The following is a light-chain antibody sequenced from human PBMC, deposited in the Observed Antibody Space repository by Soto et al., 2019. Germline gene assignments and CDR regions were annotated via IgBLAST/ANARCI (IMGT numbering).Light chain of an antibody. V-gene: IGKV3-11*01. CDR3: QQRHTWPLT. CDR2: DAS. CDR1: QSISTY. Sequence: EIVLTQSPATLSLSAGERATLSCRASQSISTYLAWYQQRPGQAPRLLIYDASNRATGIPARFSGSGSGPDFTLSISSLEPEDFAVYYCQQRHTWPLTFGGGTKVEIK. J-gene: IGKJ4*01.